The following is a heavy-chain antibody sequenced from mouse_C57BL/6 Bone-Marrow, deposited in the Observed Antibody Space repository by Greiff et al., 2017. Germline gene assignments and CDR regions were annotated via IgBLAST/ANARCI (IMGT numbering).Heavy chain of an antibody. Sequence: VQLQQSGPELVKPGASVKIPCKASGYTFTDYNMDWVKQSHGKSLEWIGDINPNNGGTNYNQKFKGKATLTVDKSYSTAYMELRSLTSEYTAVYYFARRGSWLYYGSYWYFDVWGTGTTVTVSS. V-gene: IGHV1-18*01. D-gene: IGHD1-1*01. CDR2: INPNNGGT. CDR1: GYTFTDYN. CDR3: ARRGSWLYYGSYWYFDV. J-gene: IGHJ1*03.